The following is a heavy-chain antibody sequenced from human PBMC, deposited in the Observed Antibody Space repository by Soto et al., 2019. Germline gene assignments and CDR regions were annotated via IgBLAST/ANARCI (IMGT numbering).Heavy chain of an antibody. J-gene: IGHJ4*02. D-gene: IGHD4-4*01. V-gene: IGHV3-53*04. CDR3: ARGPTSTVTLFDY. CDR1: GFTVSSNY. CDR2: IYSGGST. Sequence: GGSLRLSCAASGFTVSSNYMSWVCQAPGKGLEWVSVIYSGGSTYYADSVKGRFTISRHNSKNTLYLQMNSLRAEDTAVYYCARGPTSTVTLFDYWGQGTLVTVSS.